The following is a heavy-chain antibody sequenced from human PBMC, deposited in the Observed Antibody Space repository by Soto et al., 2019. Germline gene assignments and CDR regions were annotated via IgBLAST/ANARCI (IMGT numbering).Heavy chain of an antibody. CDR2: IRSYNSYT. V-gene: IGHV3-21*01. CDR3: ASYCGIVRGVHITTYIDY. J-gene: IGHJ4*02. CDR1: GFKFSDSR. D-gene: IGHD3-10*01. Sequence: DVQLVESGGGLVRPGGSLRLYCAASGFKFSDSRMHWVRQAQGTGLEWVASIRSYNSYTYYADSIKGRFNNSRDNAKKSLYMQMSSLIAEDTAVYYCASYCGIVRGVHITTYIDYWGQGTPDTVSS.